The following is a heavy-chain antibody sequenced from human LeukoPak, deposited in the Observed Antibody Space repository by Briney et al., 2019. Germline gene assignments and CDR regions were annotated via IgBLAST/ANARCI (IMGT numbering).Heavy chain of an antibody. CDR2: IWYDGSNK. CDR3: ARDKGGLLWFRELLFYFDY. Sequence: PGRSLRLSCAASGFTFSSYGVHWVRQAPGKGLEWVAVIWYDGSNKYYADSVKGRFTISRDNSKNTLYLQMNSLRAEDTAVYYCARDKGGLLWFRELLFYFDYWGQGTLVTVSS. V-gene: IGHV3-33*01. CDR1: GFTFSSYG. D-gene: IGHD3-10*01. J-gene: IGHJ4*02.